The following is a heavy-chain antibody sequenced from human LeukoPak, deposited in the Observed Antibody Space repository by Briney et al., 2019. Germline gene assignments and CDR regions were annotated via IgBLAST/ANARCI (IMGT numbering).Heavy chain of an antibody. D-gene: IGHD4-17*01. J-gene: IGHJ4*02. Sequence: PSETLSLTCTVSGDSISTSNSYWGWIRQPPGKGLEWIGSIYYSGNTYYNASLKSRVTISVDTSKNQVSLKFTSVTAADTAVYYCASDSGDYGRMDYWGQGTLVTVSS. CDR2: IYYSGNT. V-gene: IGHV4-39*01. CDR3: ASDSGDYGRMDY. CDR1: GDSISTSNSY.